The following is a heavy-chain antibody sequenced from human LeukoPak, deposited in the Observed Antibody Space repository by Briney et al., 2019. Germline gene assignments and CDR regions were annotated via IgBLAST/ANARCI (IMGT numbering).Heavy chain of an antibody. CDR3: ASSNEFYYDTSTYVDY. CDR2: RSHDGGIE. D-gene: IGHD3-22*01. CDR1: GFPFSRYA. J-gene: IGHJ4*02. Sequence: GTSLRLSCAASGFPFSRYAVHWVRQAPGKGLEWVALRSHDGGIEDYADSVKGRFTISRDNSRNTLYLQMNSLKPEDTAVYYCASSNEFYYDTSTYVDYWGQGTLVTVPS. V-gene: IGHV3-30-3*01.